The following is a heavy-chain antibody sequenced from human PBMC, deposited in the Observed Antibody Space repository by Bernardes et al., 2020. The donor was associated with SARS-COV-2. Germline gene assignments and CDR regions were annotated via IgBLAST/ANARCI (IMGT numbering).Heavy chain of an antibody. CDR2: IYYSGST. D-gene: IGHD2-15*01. Sequence: SETLSLTRTVSGGSISSGGYYWSWIRQHPGKGLEWIGYIYYSGSTYYNPSLKSRVTISVDTSKNQFSLKLSSVTAADTAVYYCARTIYCSGGSCYPEGGFDPWGQGTLVTVSS. CDR1: GGSISSGGYY. V-gene: IGHV4-31*03. CDR3: ARTIYCSGGSCYPEGGFDP. J-gene: IGHJ5*02.